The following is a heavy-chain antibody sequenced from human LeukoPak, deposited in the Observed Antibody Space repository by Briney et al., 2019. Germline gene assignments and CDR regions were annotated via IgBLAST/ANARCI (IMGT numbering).Heavy chain of an antibody. D-gene: IGHD5-18*01. CDR2: ISGSGDST. CDR1: GFTLSSHA. V-gene: IGHV3-23*01. J-gene: IGHJ4*02. Sequence: GGALRLSCAASGFTLSSHAMNWVRQAPGKGLERVPTISGSGDSTYYADAVKGRFTISRDNSESTLYVHMSSLRAEDTAVYYCAKQRGYTYGYPFDSWGQGTLVTVSS. CDR3: AKQRGYTYGYPFDS.